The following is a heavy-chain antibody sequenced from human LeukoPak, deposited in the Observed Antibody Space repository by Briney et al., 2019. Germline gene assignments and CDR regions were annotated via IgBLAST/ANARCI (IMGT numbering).Heavy chain of an antibody. V-gene: IGHV3-15*01. D-gene: IGHD2-2*01. J-gene: IGHJ4*02. CDR1: GFTFSNAW. CDR2: IKSKTDGGAT. Sequence: GGSLRLSCAASGFTFSNAWMSWVRQAPGKGLEWVGRIKSKTDGGATDYAAPVKGRFTISRDDSKNTLYLQMNSLKTEDTAVYYCTTGVEDIVVVPADDLGYWGQGTLVTVSS. CDR3: TTGVEDIVVVPADDLGY.